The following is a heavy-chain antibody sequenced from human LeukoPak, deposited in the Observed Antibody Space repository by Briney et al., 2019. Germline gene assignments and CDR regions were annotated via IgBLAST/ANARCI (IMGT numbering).Heavy chain of an antibody. V-gene: IGHV3-43*02. CDR1: GFTFDDYA. J-gene: IGHJ3*02. Sequence: PGGSLRLSCAASGFTFDDYAMHWVRQAPGKGLEWVSLISGDGGSTYYADSVKGRFTISRDNSKNSLYLQMNSLRTEDTALYYYAKDIYSGYDNDAFDIWGQGTMVTVSS. D-gene: IGHD5-12*01. CDR2: ISGDGGST. CDR3: AKDIYSGYDNDAFDI.